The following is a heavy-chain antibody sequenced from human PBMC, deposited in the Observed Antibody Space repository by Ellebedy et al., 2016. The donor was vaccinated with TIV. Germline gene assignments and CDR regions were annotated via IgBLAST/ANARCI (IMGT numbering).Heavy chain of an antibody. CDR1: GFTFGSYG. V-gene: IGHV3-30*03. J-gene: IGHJ3*02. Sequence: GGSLRLSCAASGFTFGSYGMHWVRQAPGKGLEWVAVISHDGSNKYYVDSVKGRFIVSRDNPKNSLYLQVNSPRADDTAVYYCATDGSYGDYLSPRHAFAIWGLGTTVTVSS. CDR3: ATDGSYGDYLSPRHAFAI. CDR2: ISHDGSNK. D-gene: IGHD4-17*01.